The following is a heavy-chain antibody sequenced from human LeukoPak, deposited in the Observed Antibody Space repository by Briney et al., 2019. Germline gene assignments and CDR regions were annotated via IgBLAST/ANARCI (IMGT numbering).Heavy chain of an antibody. Sequence: GGSLRLSCAASGFTFSSYAMHWVRQAPGKGLEWVAVISYDGSNKYYADSVKGRFTISRDNSKNTLFLQMNSLRADDTAVYYCASGPYCSNGVCYGSNWFDPWGQGTLVTVSS. CDR1: GFTFSSYA. CDR2: ISYDGSNK. V-gene: IGHV3-30-3*01. J-gene: IGHJ5*02. CDR3: ASGPYCSNGVCYGSNWFDP. D-gene: IGHD2-8*01.